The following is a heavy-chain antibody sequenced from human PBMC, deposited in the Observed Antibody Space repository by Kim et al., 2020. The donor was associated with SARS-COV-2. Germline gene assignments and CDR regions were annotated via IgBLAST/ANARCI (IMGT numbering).Heavy chain of an antibody. J-gene: IGHJ6*02. CDR2: INSDGSST. CDR3: ARVRSHRWLIAAVGDYYYYGMDV. Sequence: GGSLRLSCAASGFTFSSYWMHWVRQAPGKGLVWVSRINSDGSSTSYADSVKGRFTISRDNAKNTLYLQMNSLRAEDTAVYYCARVRSHRWLIAAVGDYYYYGMDVWGQGTTGTVSS. CDR1: GFTFSSYW. V-gene: IGHV3-74*01. D-gene: IGHD6-6*01.